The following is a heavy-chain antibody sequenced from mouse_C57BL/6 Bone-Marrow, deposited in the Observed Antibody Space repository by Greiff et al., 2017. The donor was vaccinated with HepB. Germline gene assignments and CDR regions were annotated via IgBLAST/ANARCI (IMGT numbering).Heavy chain of an antibody. Sequence: VQLQQSVAELVRPGASVKLSCTASGFNIKNTYMHWVKHRPEQGLAWIGRIDPANGNTKYAPRFPGKATITADTSSNTAYLQLSSLKTEDTAIYLCAMTGSLLRFDYWGQGTTLTVSS. CDR2: IDPANGNT. CDR3: AMTGSLLRFDY. CDR1: GFNIKNTY. D-gene: IGHD1-1*01. J-gene: IGHJ2*01. V-gene: IGHV14-3*01.